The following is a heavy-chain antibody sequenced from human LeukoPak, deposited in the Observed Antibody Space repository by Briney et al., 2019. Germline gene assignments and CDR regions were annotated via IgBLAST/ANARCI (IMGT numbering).Heavy chain of an antibody. Sequence: ASVKVSCKASGYTFTGYYMHWVRQAPGQGLEWMGWINPNSGGTNYAQKFQGRVTMTRDTSISTAYMELSRLRSDDTAVYYCARDLSMVRGVIRPPFGYWGQGTLVTVSS. CDR2: INPNSGGT. V-gene: IGHV1-2*02. J-gene: IGHJ4*02. CDR1: GYTFTGYY. D-gene: IGHD3-10*01. CDR3: ARDLSMVRGVIRPPFGY.